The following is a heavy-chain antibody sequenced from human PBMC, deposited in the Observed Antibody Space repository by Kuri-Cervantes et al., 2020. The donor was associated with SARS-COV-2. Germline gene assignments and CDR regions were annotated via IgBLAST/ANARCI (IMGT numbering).Heavy chain of an antibody. CDR1: GFTFGDYA. CDR2: IRSKAYGGTT. Sequence: GESLKISCTASGFTFGDYAMSWVRQAPGKGLEWVGFIRSKAYGGTTEYAASVKGRFTISRDDSKSIAYLQMNSLKTEDTAVYYCTRVYSKSYYYYYMDVWGKGTTVNVSS. V-gene: IGHV3-49*04. D-gene: IGHD4-11*01. J-gene: IGHJ6*03. CDR3: TRVYSKSYYYYYMDV.